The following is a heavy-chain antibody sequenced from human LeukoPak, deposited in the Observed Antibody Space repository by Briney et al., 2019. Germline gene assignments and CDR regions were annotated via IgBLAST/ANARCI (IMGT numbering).Heavy chain of an antibody. CDR2: INPNSGGT. J-gene: IGHJ6*03. CDR3: ARDPYVLTTVTTGGYYYMDV. CDR1: GYTFTGYY. D-gene: IGHD4-17*01. Sequence: ASVKVSCKASGYTFTGYYMHWVRQAPGQGLEWMGWINPNSGGTNYAQKFQGRVTTTRDTSISTAYMELSRLRSDDTAVYYCARDPYVLTTVTTGGYYYMDVWGKGTTVTVSS. V-gene: IGHV1-2*02.